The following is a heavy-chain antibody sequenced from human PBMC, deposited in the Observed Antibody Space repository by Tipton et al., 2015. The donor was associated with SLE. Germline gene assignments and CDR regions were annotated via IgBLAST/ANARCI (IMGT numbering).Heavy chain of an antibody. V-gene: IGHV4-61*09. CDR2: IYTNGTT. J-gene: IGHJ5*02. Sequence: TLSLTCTVSGASISSGPYLWTSIRQSAGKGLEWIGYIYTNGTTNYNPSLKSRVTMSVHTSKNQFSLKLSSVTAADTAVYYCARGHYYYGSGSYLNWFDPWGQGTLVTVSS. D-gene: IGHD3-10*01. CDR1: GASISSGPYL. CDR3: ARGHYYYGSGSYLNWFDP.